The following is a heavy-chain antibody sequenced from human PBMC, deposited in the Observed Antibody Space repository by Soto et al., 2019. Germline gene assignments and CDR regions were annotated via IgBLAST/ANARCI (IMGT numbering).Heavy chain of an antibody. D-gene: IGHD3-22*01. V-gene: IGHV1-58*01. J-gene: IGHJ6*02. CDR1: GFTFTASA. CDR3: AGGGSAKLLYYPSYYYYGMDV. CDR2: IVIGSGKT. Sequence: QMQLVQSGPEVQKPGTSVKVSCKASGFTFTASAVQWVRQARGQHLEWIGWIVIGSGKTNYAENFRERVTIPRDTSTSTAYMELTGLRSEDTAVYYCAGGGSAKLLYYPSYYYYGMDVWGQGTTVTVSS.